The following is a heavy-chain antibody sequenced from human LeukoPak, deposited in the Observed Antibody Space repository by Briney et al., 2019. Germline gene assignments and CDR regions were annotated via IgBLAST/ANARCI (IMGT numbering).Heavy chain of an antibody. CDR3: AREVNWRFDY. CDR2: ISSNGGST. J-gene: IGHJ4*02. CDR1: GFTFSSYS. D-gene: IGHD1-1*01. V-gene: IGHV3-64*01. Sequence: PGGSLRLSCAASGFTFSSYSMYWVRQAPGKGLEYVSAISSNGGSTDYANSVKGRFTISRDNSKNTLYLQMGSLRGEDMAVYYCAREVNWRFDYWGQGTLVTVSS.